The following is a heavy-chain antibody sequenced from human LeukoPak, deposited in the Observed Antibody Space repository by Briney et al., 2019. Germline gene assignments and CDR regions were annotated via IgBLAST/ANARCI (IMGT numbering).Heavy chain of an antibody. CDR2: ISWNSGRI. CDR1: GFTFDDYA. V-gene: IGHV3-9*01. D-gene: IGHD6-6*01. Sequence: GGSLRLSCAASGFTFDDYAMHWVRQAPGKGLEWVLGISWNSGRIGYADYVKGRFPISRDDAKNSLYLQMNSLRAEDTALYYCAKSQEAYSSSGLDYWGQGTLVTVSS. J-gene: IGHJ4*02. CDR3: AKSQEAYSSSGLDY.